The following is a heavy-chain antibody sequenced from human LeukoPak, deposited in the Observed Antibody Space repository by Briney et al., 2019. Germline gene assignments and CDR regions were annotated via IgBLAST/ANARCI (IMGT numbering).Heavy chain of an antibody. V-gene: IGHV1-2*02. CDR1: GYTFTGYY. D-gene: IGHD2-15*01. CDR2: INPNSGGT. Sequence: GASVKVSCKASGYTFTGYYMHWVRQAPGQGLGWMGWINPNSGGTNYAQKFQGRVTMTRDTSISTAYMELSRLRSDDTAVYYCARDRAVVVVAATLSFDYWGQGTLVTVSS. CDR3: ARDRAVVVVAATLSFDY. J-gene: IGHJ4*02.